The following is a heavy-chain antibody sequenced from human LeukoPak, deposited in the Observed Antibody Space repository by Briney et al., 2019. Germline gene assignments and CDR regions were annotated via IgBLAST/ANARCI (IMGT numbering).Heavy chain of an antibody. D-gene: IGHD3-10*01. CDR1: GFSVSSNY. CDR2: IYSDSNT. V-gene: IGHV3-66*01. Sequence: HPGGSLRLSCAASGFSVSSNYLTWVRQAPGKGLECVSVIYSDSNTYYADSVKGRFTISRDNSKNTLYLQMSSLRAEDTAVYYCAKGGISTIVRGVIGYMDVWGKGTTVTISS. J-gene: IGHJ6*03. CDR3: AKGGISTIVRGVIGYMDV.